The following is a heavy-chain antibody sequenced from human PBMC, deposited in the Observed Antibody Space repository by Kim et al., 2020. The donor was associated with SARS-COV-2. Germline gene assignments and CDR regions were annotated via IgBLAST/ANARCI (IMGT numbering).Heavy chain of an antibody. J-gene: IGHJ4*02. Sequence: ASVKVSCKTSGYTFMRSGITWVRQAPGQGFEWMGWISASKGYTKYAQTFQDRVTMTTDTSTSTAYLELRSLRSDDTAVYYCARDLGWEVPDYFDYWGQGTLVTVSS. CDR2: ISASKGYT. V-gene: IGHV1-18*04. D-gene: IGHD3-3*01. CDR3: ARDLGWEVPDYFDY. CDR1: GYTFMRSG.